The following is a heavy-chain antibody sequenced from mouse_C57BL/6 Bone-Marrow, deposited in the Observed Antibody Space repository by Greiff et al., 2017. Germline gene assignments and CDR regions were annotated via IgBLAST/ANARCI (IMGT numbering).Heavy chain of an antibody. CDR3: ARSGNYYEGEYFDY. V-gene: IGHV1-76*01. CDR2: IYPGSGNT. D-gene: IGHD1-1*01. J-gene: IGHJ2*01. Sequence: LVESGAELVRPGASVKLSCKASGYTFTDYYINWVKQRPGQGLEWIARIYPGSGNTYYNEKFKGKATLTAEKSSSTAYMQLSSLTSEDSAVYFCARSGNYYEGEYFDYWGQGTTLTVSS. CDR1: GYTFTDYY.